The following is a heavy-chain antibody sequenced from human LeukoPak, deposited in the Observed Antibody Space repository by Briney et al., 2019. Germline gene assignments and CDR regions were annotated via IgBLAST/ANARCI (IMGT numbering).Heavy chain of an antibody. D-gene: IGHD6-13*01. CDR3: ARGVYFDP. Sequence: PSETLSLTCTVSGGSISSYYWSWIRQPPGKGLEWIGYIYYSGSTNYNPSLKSRVTISVDTSKNQFSLKLSSVTAADTAVYYCARGVYFDPWGQGTPVTVSS. V-gene: IGHV4-59*01. CDR1: GGSISSYY. J-gene: IGHJ5*02. CDR2: IYYSGST.